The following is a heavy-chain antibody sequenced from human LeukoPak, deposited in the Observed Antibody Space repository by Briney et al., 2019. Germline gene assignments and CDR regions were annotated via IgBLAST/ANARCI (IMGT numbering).Heavy chain of an antibody. CDR3: ARAVSSGWPKDYFDY. Sequence: SGGSLRLSCASSGFTFSSYTINWVRQPPGKGLEWVSSISSSSSYIYYADSVKGRFTISRDNAKNSLYLQMNSLRAEDTAVYYCARAVSSGWPKDYFDYWGQGTLVTVSS. CDR1: GFTFSSYT. CDR2: ISSSSSYI. D-gene: IGHD6-19*01. V-gene: IGHV3-21*01. J-gene: IGHJ4*02.